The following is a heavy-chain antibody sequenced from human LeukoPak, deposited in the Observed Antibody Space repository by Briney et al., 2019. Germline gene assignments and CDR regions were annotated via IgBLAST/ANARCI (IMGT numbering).Heavy chain of an antibody. CDR1: GGSIRSTNW. CDR3: SRESGAFCPFGY. V-gene: IGHV4/OR15-8*02. J-gene: IGHJ4*02. CDR2: ISLSGQT. D-gene: IGHD1-26*01. Sequence: PSETLSLTCGVSGGSIRSTNWWSWVRQPPGQGLEWIGEISLSGQTHFNPSLNGRVTMSLDESRNQLSLKLTSVTAADTAIYYCSRESGAFCPFGYWGQGTLVIVPP.